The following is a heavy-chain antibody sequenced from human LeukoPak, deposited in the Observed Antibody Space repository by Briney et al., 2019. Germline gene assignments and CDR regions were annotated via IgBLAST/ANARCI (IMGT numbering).Heavy chain of an antibody. CDR2: NYHSGST. Sequence: PSGNLSLTCAVSAGSISSSNWWRWVRQPPREGLEWIGENYHSGSTNYKLSLKGRVTISVDKSKIQFSLELSSATAADTAVYYCARNDMEYSSSWWPFDYWGQGTLVTVSS. CDR1: AGSISSSNW. CDR3: ARNDMEYSSSWWPFDY. J-gene: IGHJ4*02. D-gene: IGHD6-13*01. V-gene: IGHV4-4*02.